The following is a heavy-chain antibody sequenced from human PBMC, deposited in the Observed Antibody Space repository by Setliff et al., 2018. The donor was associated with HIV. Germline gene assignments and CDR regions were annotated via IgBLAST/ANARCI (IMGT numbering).Heavy chain of an antibody. J-gene: IGHJ4*02. CDR1: GYTFTTYY. V-gene: IGHV1-46*01. CDR3: ARNPGGHIPLDH. D-gene: IGHD3-16*01. Sequence: ASVKVSCKASGYTFTTYYIHWVRQAPGQGLEWMGIINCSGGSTSYAQKFRGRVTITRDTSTNTVYMELTAADTAVYYCARNPGGHIPLDHWGQGTLVTVSS. CDR2: INCSGGST.